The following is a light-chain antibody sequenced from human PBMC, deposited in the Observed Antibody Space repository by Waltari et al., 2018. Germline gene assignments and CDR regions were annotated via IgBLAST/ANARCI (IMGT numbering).Light chain of an antibody. CDR2: EVS. CDR3: CSYAGGTTYV. J-gene: IGLJ1*01. Sequence: QPALTQPASVSGSPGQSSTLSCPGTSSHVGNYNVFSWYQQYPGKAPKFIIYEVSEGPSGVSNRFSGSKSGNTASLTISGLQAEDEADYYCCSYAGGTTYVFGTGTKVTVL. V-gene: IGLV2-23*02. CDR1: SSHVGNYNV.